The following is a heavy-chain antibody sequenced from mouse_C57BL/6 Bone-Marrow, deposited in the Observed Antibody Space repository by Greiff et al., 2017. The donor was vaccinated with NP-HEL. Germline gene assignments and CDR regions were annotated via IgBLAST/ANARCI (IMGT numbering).Heavy chain of an antibody. CDR3: ARQFHWFAC. Sequence: EVKLVESGGDLVKPGGSLKLSCAASGFTFSSYGMSWVHQTPDKSLEWVATISSGGSYTYYPHSLKGRVTISRDNAKNTLYLQMSSLKSEDTAMYYCARQFHWFACWGRGNLVTVSA. J-gene: IGHJ3*01. CDR2: ISSGGSYT. V-gene: IGHV5-6*01. CDR1: GFTFSSYG.